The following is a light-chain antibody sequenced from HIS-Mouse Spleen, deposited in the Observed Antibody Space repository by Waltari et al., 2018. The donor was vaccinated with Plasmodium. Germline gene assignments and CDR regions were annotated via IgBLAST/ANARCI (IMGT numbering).Light chain of an antibody. V-gene: IGKV3-15*01. CDR3: QQYNNWSFT. CDR2: GAS. J-gene: IGKJ3*01. Sequence: EIVMTQSPATLSVSPGVRATLSCRASQRVSSNLAWYQQKPGQDPRLLIYGASTRATGIPARFSGSGSGTEFTLTISSLQSEDFAVYYCQQYNNWSFTFGPGTKVDIK. CDR1: QRVSSN.